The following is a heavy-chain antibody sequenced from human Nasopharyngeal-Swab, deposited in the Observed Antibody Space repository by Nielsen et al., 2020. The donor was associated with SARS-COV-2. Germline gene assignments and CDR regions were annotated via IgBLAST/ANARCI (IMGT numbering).Heavy chain of an antibody. CDR3: TTSGYYET. J-gene: IGHJ4*02. Sequence: GESLKISCSASGLRFTPAWITWVRQAPGKGLEWVGRLKSKSDGGTADYAAAVEGRFTISRDDSKNSLYLEMNSLKTEDTAVYYCTTSGYYETWGQGTLVTVSS. CDR2: LKSKSDGGTA. V-gene: IGHV3-15*01. CDR1: GLRFTPAW. D-gene: IGHD3-22*01.